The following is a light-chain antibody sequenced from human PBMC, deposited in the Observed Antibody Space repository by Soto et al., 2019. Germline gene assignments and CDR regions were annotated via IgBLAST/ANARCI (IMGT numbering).Light chain of an antibody. Sequence: QSLLTQPASVSGSPGQSITISCTGTSSDVGGYNYVSWYQHHPGKAPKLIIYDVSNRPSGVSIRFSGSKSDSTASLTISGLQPEDEADYHCSSYTTSNTRQIVFGTGTKVTVL. CDR3: SSYTTSNTRQIV. V-gene: IGLV2-14*03. J-gene: IGLJ1*01. CDR2: DVS. CDR1: SSDVGGYNY.